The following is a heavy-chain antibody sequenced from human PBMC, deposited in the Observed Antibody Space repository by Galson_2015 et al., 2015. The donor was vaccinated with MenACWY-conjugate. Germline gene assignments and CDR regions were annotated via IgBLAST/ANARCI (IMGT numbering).Heavy chain of an antibody. V-gene: IGHV3-21*01. CDR3: ARDRTYYDILTGYLVGHPPDC. Sequence: SLRLSCAASGFTFSSYSMNWVRQAPGKGLEWVSSISSSSSYIYYADSVKGRFTISRDNAKNSLYLQMNSLRAEDTAVYYCARDRTYYDILTGYLVGHPPDCWGQGTLVTVSS. CDR1: GFTFSSYS. J-gene: IGHJ4*02. D-gene: IGHD3-9*01. CDR2: ISSSSSYI.